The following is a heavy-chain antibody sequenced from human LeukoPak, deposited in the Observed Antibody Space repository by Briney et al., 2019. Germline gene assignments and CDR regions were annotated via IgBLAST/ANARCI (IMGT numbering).Heavy chain of an antibody. Sequence: GGSLRLSCAASGFTFSSYSMNWVRQAPGKGLEWVSYISSSSSTIYYADSVKGRFTISRDNAKNSLYLQMNSLRAEDTAVYYCASDDRYYDSRGLAFDIWGQGTMVTVSS. CDR3: ASDDRYYDSRGLAFDI. V-gene: IGHV3-48*04. D-gene: IGHD3-22*01. CDR2: ISSSSSTI. CDR1: GFTFSSYS. J-gene: IGHJ3*02.